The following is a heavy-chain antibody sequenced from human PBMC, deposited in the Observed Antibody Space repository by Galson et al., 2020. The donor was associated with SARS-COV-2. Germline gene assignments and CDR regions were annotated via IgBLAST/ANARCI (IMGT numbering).Heavy chain of an antibody. D-gene: IGHD6-13*01. J-gene: IGHJ4*02. CDR2: ISSSSSTI. V-gene: IGHV3-48*01. CDR1: GFTFSSYS. Sequence: GGSLRLSCAASGFTFSSYSMNWVRQAPGKGLEWVSYISSSSSTIYYADSVKGRFTISRDNAKNSLYLQMNSLRAEDTAVYYCATRIAAAGGHVLTPGVAIDYWGQGTLVTVSS. CDR3: ATRIAAAGGHVLTPGVAIDY.